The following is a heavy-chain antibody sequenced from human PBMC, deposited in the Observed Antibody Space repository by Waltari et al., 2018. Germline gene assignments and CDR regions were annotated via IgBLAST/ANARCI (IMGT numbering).Heavy chain of an antibody. CDR1: GFTFSSYA. J-gene: IGHJ4*02. D-gene: IGHD3-10*01. CDR2: ISGSGSTP. V-gene: IGHV3-23*01. Sequence: EVQLLESGGGLVQPGGSLRLSCAASGFTFSSYAMSWVRQAPGKGLEWVSAISGSGSTPYSADSVNGRFTISRDNSKNTLYLQMNSLRAEDTAVYYCARGRSRQPYYFDYWGQGTLVTVSS. CDR3: ARGRSRQPYYFDY.